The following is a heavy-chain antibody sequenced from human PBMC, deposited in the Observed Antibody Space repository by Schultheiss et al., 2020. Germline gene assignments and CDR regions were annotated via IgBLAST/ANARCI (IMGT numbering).Heavy chain of an antibody. D-gene: IGHD6-13*01. J-gene: IGHJ3*02. V-gene: IGHV5-51*01. Sequence: GGSLRLSCKGSGYSFTSYWIGWVRQMPGKGLEWMEIVHPSDCDTRYSPSFQGQVTISADTSISTAYLQWNRLKASDTAMYYCAGAAAGTGAFDIWGQGTMVTVSS. CDR1: GYSFTSYW. CDR2: VHPSDCDT. CDR3: AGAAAGTGAFDI.